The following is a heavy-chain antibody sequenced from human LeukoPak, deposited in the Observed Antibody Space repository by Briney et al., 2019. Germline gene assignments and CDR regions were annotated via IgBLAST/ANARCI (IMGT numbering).Heavy chain of an antibody. CDR3: AKDRYSNYGNWFDP. V-gene: IGHV3-23*01. D-gene: IGHD4-11*01. J-gene: IGHJ5*02. Sequence: GGSLRLSCAASGFIFSDYAMNWVRQAPGKGLEWVSAISGSGGTTYYADSVKGRFAISRDNSKNTLYLQMNSLRDEDTALYYCAKDRYSNYGNWFDPWGQGTLVTVFS. CDR2: ISGSGGTT. CDR1: GFIFSDYA.